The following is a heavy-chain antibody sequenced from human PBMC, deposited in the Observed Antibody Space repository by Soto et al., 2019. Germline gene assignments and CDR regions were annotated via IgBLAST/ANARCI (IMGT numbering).Heavy chain of an antibody. J-gene: IGHJ5*02. V-gene: IGHV3-23*01. Sequence: PGGSLRLSCAASGFTFSNYAMSRVRQAPGKGLEWVSGLSDGGGSTFYADSVKGRFTISRDNAKNSLYLQMNSLRDEDTAVYYCARRYSSVNWFDPWGQGTLVTVSS. CDR2: LSDGGGST. CDR3: ARRYSSVNWFDP. D-gene: IGHD6-19*01. CDR1: GFTFSNYA.